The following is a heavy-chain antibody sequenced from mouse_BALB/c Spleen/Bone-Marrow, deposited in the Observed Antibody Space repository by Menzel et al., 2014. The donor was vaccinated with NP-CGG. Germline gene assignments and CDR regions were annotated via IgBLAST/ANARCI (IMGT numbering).Heavy chain of an antibody. CDR2: INPSNGRI. CDR3: ARKYYGSSYVWYFDV. D-gene: IGHD1-1*01. CDR1: GYTFTSYW. V-gene: IGHV1S81*02. Sequence: QVQLKESGAELVKPGASVKLSCKASGYTFTSYWMQWVKQRPGQGLEWIGEINPSNGRINYNEKFKSKATLTVDKSSSTAYMQLSSLTSEDSAVYYCARKYYGSSYVWYFDVWGAGTTVTVSS. J-gene: IGHJ1*01.